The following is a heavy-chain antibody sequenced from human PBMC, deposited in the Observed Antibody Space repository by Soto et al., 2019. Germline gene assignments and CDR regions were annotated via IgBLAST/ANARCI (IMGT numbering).Heavy chain of an antibody. J-gene: IGHJ4*02. CDR2: ISYDGTYN. D-gene: IGHD6-13*01. V-gene: IGHV3-30*18. Sequence: QGQLVESGGGVVQPGRSLRLSCAASGSSFSNYGIHWVRQVPGKGLEWVAVISYDGTYNHYTDSVKGRFTISRDNSKNTVYLQMNSLRAEDTAVYYCAKDLGYYSSSWPSYWGQGTLVTVSS. CDR3: AKDLGYYSSSWPSY. CDR1: GSSFSNYG.